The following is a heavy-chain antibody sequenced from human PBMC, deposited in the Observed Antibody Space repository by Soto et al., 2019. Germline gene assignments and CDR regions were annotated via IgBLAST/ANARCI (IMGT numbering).Heavy chain of an antibody. CDR1: GGAISGYY. CDR2: IYGSGGT. J-gene: IGHJ5*02. Sequence: QVPLQESGPGLVKPSETLSLTCTVSGGAISGYYWSWIRQSAGKGLEWIGRIYGSGGTKYNHSLPSLVTMSLDTSKNPFSLRLTSVTAADTAVYYCARGQRFADAFDPWGQGTLLTVSS. CDR3: ARGQRFADAFDP. D-gene: IGHD3-3*01. V-gene: IGHV4-4*07.